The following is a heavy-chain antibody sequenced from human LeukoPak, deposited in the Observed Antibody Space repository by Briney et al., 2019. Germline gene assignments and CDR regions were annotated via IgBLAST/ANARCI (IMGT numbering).Heavy chain of an antibody. D-gene: IGHD2-2*03. CDR2: INHSGST. V-gene: IGHV4-34*01. J-gene: IGHJ3*02. Sequence: SETLSLTCAVYGGSFSGYYWSWIRQPPGKGLEWIGEINHSGSTNYNPSLKSRVTISVDTSKNQFSLKLSSVTAADTAVYYCARRLLGYCSSTSCPPQDAFDIWGQGIMVTVSS. CDR3: ARRLLGYCSSTSCPPQDAFDI. CDR1: GGSFSGYY.